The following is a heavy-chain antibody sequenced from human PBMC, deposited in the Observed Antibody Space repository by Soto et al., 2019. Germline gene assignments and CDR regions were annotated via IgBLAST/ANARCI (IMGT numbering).Heavy chain of an antibody. CDR3: AGLHYYAMDI. V-gene: IGHV3-11*05. CDR2: ISSSGSYT. CDR1: GFTFSDYY. Sequence: QVQLVESGGGLVKPGGSLRLSCAASGFTFSDYYMSWIRQAPGRGLEWGSYISSSGSYTNYADSVKGRFTISRDNAKNSLYLQMNSLRAEDTAVYYCAGLHYYAMDIWGQGTTVTVSS. J-gene: IGHJ6*02.